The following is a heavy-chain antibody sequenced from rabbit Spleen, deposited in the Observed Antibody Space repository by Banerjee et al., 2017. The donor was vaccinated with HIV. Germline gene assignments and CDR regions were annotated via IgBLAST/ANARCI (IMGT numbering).Heavy chain of an antibody. J-gene: IGHJ4*01. Sequence: QSLEESGGDLVKPGASLTLTCTASGVSFSSNHYMCWVRQAPGKGLEWIGYIDPLFDNTYYANWVNGRFSISRENTHNTLYLQLSSLTAADTATYFCVRDQAGYAGYGPYYFYLWGPGTLVTVS. CDR2: IDPLFDNT. CDR1: GVSFSSNHY. D-gene: IGHD7-1*01. V-gene: IGHV1S40*01. CDR3: VRDQAGYAGYGPYYFYL.